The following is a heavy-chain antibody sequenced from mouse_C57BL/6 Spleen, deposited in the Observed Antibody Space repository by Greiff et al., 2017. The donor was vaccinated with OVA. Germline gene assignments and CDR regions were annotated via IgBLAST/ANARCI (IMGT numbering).Heavy chain of an antibody. CDR3: AREGGSFAY. Sequence: VHLVESGPELVKPGASVKISCKASGYAFSSSWMNWVKQRPGKGLEWIGRLYPGDGDTNYNGKFKGKATLTADKSSSTAYMQLSSLTSEDSAVYVCAREGGSFAYWGQGTLVTVAA. J-gene: IGHJ3*01. V-gene: IGHV1-82*01. CDR1: GYAFSSSW. CDR2: LYPGDGDT. D-gene: IGHD1-1*02.